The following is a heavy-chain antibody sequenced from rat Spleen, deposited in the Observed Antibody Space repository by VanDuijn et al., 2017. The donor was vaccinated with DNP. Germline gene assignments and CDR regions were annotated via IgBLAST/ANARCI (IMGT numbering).Heavy chain of an antibody. Sequence: EVQLVESGGGLVQPGRSLKLSCAASGFTFSDYYMAWVRQAPTKGLEWVASISSDGGSTYYRDSVKGRFTISRDNAKSTLYLQMNSLRSEDTATYYCKVGARYWGQGVMVTVSS. J-gene: IGHJ2*01. CDR2: ISSDGGST. CDR1: GFTFSDYY. CDR3: KVGARY. D-gene: IGHD5-1*01. V-gene: IGHV5-20*01.